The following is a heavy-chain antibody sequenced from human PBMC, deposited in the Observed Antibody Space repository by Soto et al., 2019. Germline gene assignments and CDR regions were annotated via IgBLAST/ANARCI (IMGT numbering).Heavy chain of an antibody. Sequence: EVQLVESGGGLVQPGGSLRLSCAASGFTFSSYEMNWVRQAPGKGLEWVSYVSSSSSTIYYADSVKGRFTISRDNAKNSLYLQMNSLRDEDTAVYYCARDRGTRAPNNWFDPWGQGTLVTVSS. V-gene: IGHV3-48*03. J-gene: IGHJ5*02. D-gene: IGHD3-10*01. CDR2: VSSSSSTI. CDR1: GFTFSSYE. CDR3: ARDRGTRAPNNWFDP.